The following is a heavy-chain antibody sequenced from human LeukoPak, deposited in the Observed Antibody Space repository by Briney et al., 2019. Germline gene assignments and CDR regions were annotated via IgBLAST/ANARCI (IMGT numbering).Heavy chain of an antibody. V-gene: IGHV4-30-4*08. D-gene: IGHD2-2*01. CDR1: GGSISSGDYY. Sequence: SETLSLTCTVSGGSISSGDYYWSWIRQPPGKGLEWIGYIYYSGSTSYNPSLKSRVTISVDTSKNQFSLKLSSVTAADTAVYYCAGHLQRYCSSTSCANWFDPWGQGTLVTVSS. CDR2: IYYSGST. CDR3: AGHLQRYCSSTSCANWFDP. J-gene: IGHJ5*02.